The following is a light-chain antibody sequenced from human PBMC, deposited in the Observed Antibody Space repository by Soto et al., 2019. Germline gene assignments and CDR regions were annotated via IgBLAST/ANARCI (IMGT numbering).Light chain of an antibody. CDR3: TSWDDSLYHVV. V-gene: IGLV1-47*01. CDR2: RNN. Sequence: QSVLTQPPSASGTPGQRVTFSCSGGRSNIGSNYVFWYQQFPGTAPKLLIYRNNQRPSGVPDRFSGSKSDTSASLAISGLRSEDEADYYCTSWDDSLYHVVFGGGTKLTVL. CDR1: RSNIGSNY. J-gene: IGLJ2*01.